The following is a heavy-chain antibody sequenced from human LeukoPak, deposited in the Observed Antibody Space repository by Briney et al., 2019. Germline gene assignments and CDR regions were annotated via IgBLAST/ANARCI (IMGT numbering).Heavy chain of an antibody. D-gene: IGHD2-15*01. CDR3: AKHRDCSGGSCYIDY. CDR2: IYYSGST. J-gene: IGHJ4*02. Sequence: SETLSLTCTVSGGSISSYYWSWIRQPPGKGLEWIGYIYYSGSTNYNPSLKSRVTISVDTSKNQFSLKLSSVTAADTAVYYCAKHRDCSGGSCYIDYWGQGTLVTVSS. CDR1: GGSISSYY. V-gene: IGHV4-59*08.